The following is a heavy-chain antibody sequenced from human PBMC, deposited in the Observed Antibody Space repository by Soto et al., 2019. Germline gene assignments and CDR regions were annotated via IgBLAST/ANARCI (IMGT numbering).Heavy chain of an antibody. CDR2: ISAYNGNT. D-gene: IGHD4-17*01. Sequence: ASVKVSCKASGYTFTSYGISWVRQAPGRGLEWMGWISAYNGNTNYAQKLQGRVTMTTDTSTSTAYMELRSLRSDDTAVYYCARDYGDYVNGYYFDYWGQGTLVTVS. CDR1: GYTFTSYG. V-gene: IGHV1-18*01. J-gene: IGHJ4*02. CDR3: ARDYGDYVNGYYFDY.